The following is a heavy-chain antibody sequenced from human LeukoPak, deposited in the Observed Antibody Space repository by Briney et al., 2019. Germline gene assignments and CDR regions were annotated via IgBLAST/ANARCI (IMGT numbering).Heavy chain of an antibody. J-gene: IGHJ4*02. CDR3: ARDLRLTWV. V-gene: IGHV3-11*05. CDR2: ISTTSSFT. D-gene: IGHD2-15*01. Sequence: LSLTCTVSGGSISSSSYYWGWIRQAPGKGLEWVSYISTTSSFTNYADSVKGRFTISRDNAKNSLYLQMNSLRAEDTAVYYCARDLRLTWVGGQGTLVTVSS. CDR1: GGSISSSSYY.